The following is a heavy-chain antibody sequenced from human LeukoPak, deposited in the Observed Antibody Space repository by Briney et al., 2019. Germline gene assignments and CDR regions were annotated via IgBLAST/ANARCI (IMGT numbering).Heavy chain of an antibody. CDR2: ISGSGSDT. D-gene: IGHD4-17*01. CDR3: AKDRYGDYSFEY. Sequence: GGSLRLSCAASGFTFSRFAMSWVRQAPGKGLEWVSAISGSGSDTYYADSVKGRFTVSRDNSKNTLYLQMNSLRAEDTPLYYCAKDRYGDYSFEYWGQGTLVTVSS. V-gene: IGHV3-23*01. CDR1: GFTFSRFA. J-gene: IGHJ4*02.